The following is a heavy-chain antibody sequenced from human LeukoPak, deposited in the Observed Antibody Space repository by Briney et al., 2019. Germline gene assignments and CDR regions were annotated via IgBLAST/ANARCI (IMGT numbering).Heavy chain of an antibody. CDR2: ISYDGSNK. Sequence: GGSLRLSCAASGFTFSSYGMHWVRQAPGKGLEWVAVISYDGSNKYYADSVKGRFTISRDNSKNTLYLQMNSLRAEDTAVYYCAKPQGYSYGSDTFDIWGQGTTVTVSS. D-gene: IGHD5-18*01. CDR3: AKPQGYSYGSDTFDI. V-gene: IGHV3-30*18. CDR1: GFTFSSYG. J-gene: IGHJ3*02.